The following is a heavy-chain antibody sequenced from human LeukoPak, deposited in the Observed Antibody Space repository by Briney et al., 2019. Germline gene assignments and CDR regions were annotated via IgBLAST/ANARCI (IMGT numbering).Heavy chain of an antibody. CDR2: ISSGSRNI. CDR3: ATTSGAGNAFDL. Sequence: PAGSLRLSCAASRFTFSSYNRNWVRQAPGKGLEWVSSISSGSRNIYYPDSVKGRFTISRDNAKNSLYLQMNSPRAEDTAVYYCATTSGAGNAFDLWGQGTMVTVSS. D-gene: IGHD3-10*01. J-gene: IGHJ3*01. CDR1: RFTFSSYN. V-gene: IGHV3-21*01.